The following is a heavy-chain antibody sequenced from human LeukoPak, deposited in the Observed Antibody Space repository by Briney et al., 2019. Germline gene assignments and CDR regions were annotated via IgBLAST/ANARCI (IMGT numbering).Heavy chain of an antibody. CDR2: IRSKACGGTT. CDR3: TRDSSYCSGSGSRSDY. J-gene: IGHJ4*02. D-gene: IGHD3-10*01. CDR1: GFTLGDYA. V-gene: IGHV3-49*03. Sequence: GRSLRLSCTASGFTLGDYAMSWFRQAPGKGLEWVGFIRSKACGGTTEYAASVNGRFTISRDDSKSIADLQMNSLKTEDTAGYYCTRDSSYCSGSGSRSDYWGQGTLVTVSS.